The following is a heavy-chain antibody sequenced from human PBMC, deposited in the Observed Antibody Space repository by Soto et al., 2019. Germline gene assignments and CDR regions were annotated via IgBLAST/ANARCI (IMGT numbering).Heavy chain of an antibody. J-gene: IGHJ4*02. D-gene: IGHD1-7*01. CDR2: IYWDDDE. Sequence: QITLKESGPTLVKPTQTLTLTCTFSGFSLSTSGVGVGWIRQPPGKALEWLALIYWDDDERYSPSLQHRLSVTKDTSKKQVVLTMTNMAPVDTATYFCAHSQRGTWELYYFVYWGQGTLVTVSS. V-gene: IGHV2-5*02. CDR3: AHSQRGTWELYYFVY. CDR1: GFSLSTSGVG.